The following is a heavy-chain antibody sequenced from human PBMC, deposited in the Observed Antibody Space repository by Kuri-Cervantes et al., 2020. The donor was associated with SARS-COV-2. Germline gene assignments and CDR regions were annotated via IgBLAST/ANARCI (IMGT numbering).Heavy chain of an antibody. CDR2: ISGSGGST. V-gene: IGHV3-23*01. Sequence: GGSLRLSCAASGFTFSSYAMSWVRQAPGKGLEWVSAISGSGGSTYYADSVKGRFTISRDNSENTLYLQMKSLRAEDTAVYYCAKRGKTVIVGTPLDFWGQGTLVTVSS. CDR1: GFTFSSYA. CDR3: AKRGKTVIVGTPLDF. J-gene: IGHJ4*02. D-gene: IGHD3-22*01.